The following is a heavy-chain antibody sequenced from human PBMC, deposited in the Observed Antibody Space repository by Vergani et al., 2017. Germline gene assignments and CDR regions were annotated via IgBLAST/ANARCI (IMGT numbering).Heavy chain of an antibody. D-gene: IGHD3-9*01. CDR3: ARHYDILTGYVDF. CDR1: GFSISSGYY. CDR2: FFHGGGT. J-gene: IGHJ4*02. Sequence: QVQLQESGPGLVKPSETLSLTCAVSGFSISSGYYWGWNRQPPGKGLEWIGNFFHGGGTYYNPSLKSRVTISVDTSKNQFSLRLTSVTAADTAVYYCARHYDILTGYVDFWGQGTLVTVSS. V-gene: IGHV4-38-2*01.